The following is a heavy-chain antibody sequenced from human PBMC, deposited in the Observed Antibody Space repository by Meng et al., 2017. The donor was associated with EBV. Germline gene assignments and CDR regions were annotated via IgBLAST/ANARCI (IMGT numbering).Heavy chain of an antibody. D-gene: IGHD6-6*01. CDR1: GFSRSTRGVG. V-gene: IGHV2-5*02. J-gene: IGHJ4*02. CDR3: AHIIAARPFDY. Sequence: LKGSDVRMVTPTTPSILTCTFFGFSRSTRGVGVGWTRQPPGKALEWLALIYWDDDKRYSPSLKSRLTITKDTSKNQVVLTMTNMDPVDEATYYCAHIIAARPFDYWGQGTLVTVSS. CDR2: IYWDDDK.